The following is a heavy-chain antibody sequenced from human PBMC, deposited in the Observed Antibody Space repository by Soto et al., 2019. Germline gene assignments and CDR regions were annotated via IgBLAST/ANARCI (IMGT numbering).Heavy chain of an antibody. CDR2: IYYSGST. Sequence: QLQLQESGPGLVKPSETLSLTCTVSGGSISSRGYYWGWIRQPPGKGLEWIGTIYYSGSTYYNPSRKSRVTISVDTSKNQFSLTLSSVTAADTAVYYCATSNWFDPWGQGTLVTVSS. V-gene: IGHV4-39*01. CDR1: GGSISSRGYY. CDR3: ATSNWFDP. J-gene: IGHJ5*02.